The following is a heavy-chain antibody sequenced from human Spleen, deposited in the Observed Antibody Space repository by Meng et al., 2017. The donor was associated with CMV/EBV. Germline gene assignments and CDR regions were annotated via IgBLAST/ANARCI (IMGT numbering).Heavy chain of an antibody. CDR1: GGSLSGFY. CDR3: AREVVVVPAAMVSFDY. J-gene: IGHJ4*02. V-gene: IGHV4-34*01. CDR2: INHSGST. Sequence: SETLSLTCAVYGGSLSGFYWSWIRQPPGKGLEWIGEINHSGSTNYNPSLKSRVTISVDTSKNQFSLKLSSVTAADTAVYYCAREVVVVPAAMVSFDYWGQGTLVTVSS. D-gene: IGHD2-2*01.